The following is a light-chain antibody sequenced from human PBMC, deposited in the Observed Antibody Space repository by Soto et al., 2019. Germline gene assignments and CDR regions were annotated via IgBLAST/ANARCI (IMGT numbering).Light chain of an antibody. J-gene: IGLJ1*01. CDR2: AVN. CDR3: TSYARSAARV. CDR1: SSDVGGYNY. Sequence: QSALTQPASVSGSPGQSITISCTGTSSDVGGYNYVSWYQQHPGKAPKLLIFAVNNRPSGVSNRFSGSKSGNTASLTLSGLQAEDEADYYCTSYARSAARVFGTGTKLTVL. V-gene: IGLV2-14*01.